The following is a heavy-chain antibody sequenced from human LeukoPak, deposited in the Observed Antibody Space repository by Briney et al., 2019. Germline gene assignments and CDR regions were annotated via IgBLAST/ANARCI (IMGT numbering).Heavy chain of an antibody. V-gene: IGHV1-69*13. D-gene: IGHD3-22*01. Sequence: SVKVSCKASGGTFSSYAISWVRQAPGQGLEWMGGIIPIFGTVNYAQKFQGRVTITADESTSTAYMELSSLRSEDTAVYYCASADSSGLQYKIDYWGQGTLVTVSS. J-gene: IGHJ4*02. CDR1: GGTFSSYA. CDR3: ASADSSGLQYKIDY. CDR2: IIPIFGTV.